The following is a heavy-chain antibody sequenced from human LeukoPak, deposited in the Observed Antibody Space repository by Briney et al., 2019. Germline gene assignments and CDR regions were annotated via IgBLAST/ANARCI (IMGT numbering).Heavy chain of an antibody. Sequence: ETLSLTCAVYGGSFSGYYWSWIRQPPGKGLEWIGEINHSGSTNYNPSLKSRVTISVDTSKNQFSLKLSSVTAADTAVYYCARSRSDIPYYMDVWGKGTTVTVSS. CDR1: GGSFSGYY. V-gene: IGHV4-34*01. CDR2: INHSGST. J-gene: IGHJ6*03. D-gene: IGHD2-15*01. CDR3: ARSRSDIPYYMDV.